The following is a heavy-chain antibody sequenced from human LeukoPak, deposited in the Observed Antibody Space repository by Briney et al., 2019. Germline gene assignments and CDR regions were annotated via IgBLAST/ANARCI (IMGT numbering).Heavy chain of an antibody. J-gene: IGHJ3*02. CDR2: ISGSGGST. CDR3: ARVAEQWLVNDAFDI. D-gene: IGHD6-19*01. Sequence: GGSLRLSCAASGFTFSSYAMGWVRQAPGKGLEWVSAISGSGGSTYYADSVKGRFTISRDNSKNTLYLQMNSLRAEDTAVYYCARVAEQWLVNDAFDIWGQGTMVTVSS. V-gene: IGHV3-23*01. CDR1: GFTFSSYA.